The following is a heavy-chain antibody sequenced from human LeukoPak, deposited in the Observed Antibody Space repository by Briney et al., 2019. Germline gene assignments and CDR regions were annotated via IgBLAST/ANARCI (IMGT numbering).Heavy chain of an antibody. V-gene: IGHV4-34*01. CDR2: INHSGST. J-gene: IGHJ3*02. Sequence: SETLSLTCAVYGGSFSGYYWSWIRQPPGKGLEWIGEINHSGSTNYNPYLKSRVTISVDTSKNQFSLKLSSVTAADTAVYYCARDQYYYDSSDAFDIWGQGTMVTVSS. D-gene: IGHD3-22*01. CDR1: GGSFSGYY. CDR3: ARDQYYYDSSDAFDI.